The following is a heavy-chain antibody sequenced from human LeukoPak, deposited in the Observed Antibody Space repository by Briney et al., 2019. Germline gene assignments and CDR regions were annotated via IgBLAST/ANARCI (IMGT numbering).Heavy chain of an antibody. CDR3: ARSRANYYDSSGYYDY. D-gene: IGHD3-22*01. J-gene: IGHJ4*02. Sequence: PGGSLRLSCAASGFTFSSYWMSWVRQAPGKGLEWVANIKQDGSEKYYVDSVKGRFTISRDNAKNSLYLQMNSLRAEDTAVYYCARSRANYYDSSGYYDYWGRGTLVTVSS. CDR2: IKQDGSEK. CDR1: GFTFSSYW. V-gene: IGHV3-7*01.